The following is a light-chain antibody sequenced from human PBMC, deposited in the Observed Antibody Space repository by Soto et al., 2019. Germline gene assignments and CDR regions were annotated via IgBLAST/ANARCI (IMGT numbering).Light chain of an antibody. CDR2: SDS. CDR1: RSNIGSNY. J-gene: IGLJ3*02. V-gene: IGLV1-47*02. Sequence: QLVLTQPPSASGTPGQRVTISCSGSRSNIGSNYVYWYQQLPGTAPKLLIYSDSQRPSGVPDRFSGSKSGTSASLAISGLRSEDEADYYCAAWDDRLSAWVFGGGTKLTVL. CDR3: AAWDDRLSAWV.